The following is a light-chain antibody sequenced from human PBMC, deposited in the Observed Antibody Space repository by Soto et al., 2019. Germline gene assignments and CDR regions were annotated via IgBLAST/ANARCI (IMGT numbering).Light chain of an antibody. V-gene: IGLV2-14*01. CDR1: SSDVGGYNY. J-gene: IGLJ2*01. CDR3: SSYTSSSTVV. CDR2: EVS. Sequence: QSVLTQPASVSGSPGQSITISCTGTSSDVGGYNYVSWYQQHPGKAPKLMIYEVSNRPSGVSNRFSGSKSGNTASLTISGLQAEDGADYYCSSYTSSSTVVFGGGTKLPVL.